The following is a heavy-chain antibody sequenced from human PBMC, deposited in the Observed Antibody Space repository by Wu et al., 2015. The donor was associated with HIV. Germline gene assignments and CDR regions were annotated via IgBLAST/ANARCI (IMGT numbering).Heavy chain of an antibody. CDR1: GGTFSSYA. V-gene: IGHV1-69*04. CDR3: ARGKLSGIEFFPH. J-gene: IGHJ1*01. D-gene: IGHD3-3*01. Sequence: QVQLVQSGAEVKKPGSSVKVSCKASGGTFSSYAISWVRQAPGQGLEWMGIIDPSTSNSKNAQKFHDRLTMTRDTSTNTVYMELTSLTSDDTAVYYCARGKLSGIEFFPHWGQGTLVTVSS. CDR2: IDPSTSNS.